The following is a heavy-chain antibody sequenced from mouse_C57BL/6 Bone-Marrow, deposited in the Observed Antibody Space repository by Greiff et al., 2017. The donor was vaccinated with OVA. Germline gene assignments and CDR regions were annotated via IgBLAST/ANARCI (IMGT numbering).Heavy chain of an antibody. CDR1: GYTFTDYY. J-gene: IGHJ4*01. CDR2: IYPGSGNT. Sequence: VQLQESGAELVRPGASVKLSCKASGYTFTDYYINWVKQRPGQGLEWIARIYPGSGNTYYNEKFKGKATLTAEKSSSTAYMPLSSLTSEDSAVSFCARTGDSDENYAMDDWGQGTSVTVSS. V-gene: IGHV1-76*01. CDR3: ARTGDSDENYAMDD. D-gene: IGHD2-4*01.